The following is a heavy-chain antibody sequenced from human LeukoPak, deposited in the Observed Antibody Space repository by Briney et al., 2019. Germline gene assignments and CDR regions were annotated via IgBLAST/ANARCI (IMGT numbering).Heavy chain of an antibody. V-gene: IGHV3-23*01. J-gene: IGHJ4*02. CDR3: AKRGVVIRVILVGFHKEAYYFDS. CDR1: GITVSNYG. D-gene: IGHD3-22*01. CDR2: ISGSGGGT. Sequence: GGSLRLSCAVSGITVSNYGMSWVRQAPGKGLEWVAGISGSGGGTNYADSVKGRFTISRDNFKNTLHLQMNSLRAEDMAVYFCAKRGVVIRVILVGFHKEAYYFDSWGQGALVTVSS.